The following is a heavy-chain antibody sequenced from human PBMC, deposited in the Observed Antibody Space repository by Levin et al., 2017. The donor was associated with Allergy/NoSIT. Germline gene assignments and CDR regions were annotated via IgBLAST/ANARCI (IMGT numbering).Heavy chain of an antibody. Sequence: AGGSLRLSCAASGFTFRSFSMHWVRQAPGKGLEWVAFVSFDGSNKYYADSVKGRFAISRDNSKNTLYLQMNSLRAEDTAVFYCAKGELLSPPFDYWGQGTLVTVSS. CDR2: VSFDGSNK. J-gene: IGHJ4*02. D-gene: IGHD3-10*01. CDR3: AKGELLSPPFDY. CDR1: GFTFRSFS. V-gene: IGHV3-30*18.